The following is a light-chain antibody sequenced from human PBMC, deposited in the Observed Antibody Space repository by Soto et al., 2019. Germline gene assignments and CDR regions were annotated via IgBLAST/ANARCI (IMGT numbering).Light chain of an antibody. CDR1: QDVDKW. CDR2: KSS. CDR3: QQYSSYWT. Sequence: ILMSQSPSSLSASVGDTVTITCRASQDVDKWLAWYQQKPGKAPKLLIYKSSTLIGGVPSRFSAVGSETEYSLTISGLQPEDVATYYCQQYSSYWTFGQGTMVEIK. V-gene: IGKV1-5*03. J-gene: IGKJ1*01.